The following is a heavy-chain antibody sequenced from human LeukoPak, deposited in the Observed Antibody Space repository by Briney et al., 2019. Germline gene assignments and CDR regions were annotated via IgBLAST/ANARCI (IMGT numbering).Heavy chain of an antibody. D-gene: IGHD2-21*02. CDR2: IYYSGST. J-gene: IGHJ2*01. Sequence: SETLSLTCTVSGGSINSYYWSWIRQPPGKGLEWIRYIYYSGSTNYNPSLKSRVTISVDTSKNQFSLKLSSVTAADTAVYYCASTVGGDPDWYFDLWGRGTLVTVSS. CDR1: GGSINSYY. CDR3: ASTVGGDPDWYFDL. V-gene: IGHV4-59*01.